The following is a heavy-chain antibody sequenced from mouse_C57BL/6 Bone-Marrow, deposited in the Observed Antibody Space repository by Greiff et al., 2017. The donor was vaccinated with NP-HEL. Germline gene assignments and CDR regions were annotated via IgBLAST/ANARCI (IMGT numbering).Heavy chain of an antibody. Sequence: EVQGVESGGGLVQPGGSLKLSCAASGFTFSDYYMYWVRQTPEKRLEWVAYISNGGGSTYYPDTVKGRFTISRDNAKNTLYLQMSRLKSEDTAMYYCARPFYDYGGFAYWGQGTLVTVSA. J-gene: IGHJ3*01. CDR1: GFTFSDYY. CDR3: ARPFYDYGGFAY. D-gene: IGHD2-4*01. V-gene: IGHV5-12*01. CDR2: ISNGGGST.